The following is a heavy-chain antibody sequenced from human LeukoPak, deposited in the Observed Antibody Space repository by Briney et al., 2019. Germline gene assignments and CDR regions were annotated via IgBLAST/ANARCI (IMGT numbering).Heavy chain of an antibody. V-gene: IGHV4-61*02. Sequence: SETLSLTCTVSGGSISSGSYYWSWIRQPAGKGLEWIGRIYTSGSTNYNPSLKSRVTISVDTSKNQFSLKLSSVTAADTAEYYCAGGAREEWLGPPFDYWGQGTLVTVSS. J-gene: IGHJ4*02. CDR3: AGGAREEWLGPPFDY. CDR1: GGSISSGSYY. D-gene: IGHD6-19*01. CDR2: IYTSGST.